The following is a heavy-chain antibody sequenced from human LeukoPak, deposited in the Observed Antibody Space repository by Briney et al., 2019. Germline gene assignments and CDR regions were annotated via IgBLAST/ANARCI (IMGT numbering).Heavy chain of an antibody. CDR2: IWYDGSNK. CDR3: ARTVVTPGNYYYYGMDV. D-gene: IGHD4-23*01. J-gene: IGHJ6*02. V-gene: IGHV3-33*01. CDR1: GFTFSRYG. Sequence: PGGSLRLSCAASGFTFSRYGMHWVRQAPGKGLEWVAVIWYDGSNKYYADSVKGRFTISRDNSKNTLYLQMNSLRAEDTAVYYCARTVVTPGNYYYYGMDVWGQGTTVTVSS.